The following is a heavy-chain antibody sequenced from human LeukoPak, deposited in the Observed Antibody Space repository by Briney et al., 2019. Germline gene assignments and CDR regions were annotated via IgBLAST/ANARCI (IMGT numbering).Heavy chain of an antibody. CDR2: IKQDGSEK. Sequence: GGSLRLSCAASGFTFSNYWMSWLRQAPGKGLEWLTNIKQDGSEKYYVDSVKGRFTISRDNAKNSLYLQMNSLRAEDTAVYYCASQKNGASDYWGQGTLVTVSS. V-gene: IGHV3-7*05. CDR3: ASQKNGASDY. D-gene: IGHD1-1*01. CDR1: GFTFSNYW. J-gene: IGHJ4*02.